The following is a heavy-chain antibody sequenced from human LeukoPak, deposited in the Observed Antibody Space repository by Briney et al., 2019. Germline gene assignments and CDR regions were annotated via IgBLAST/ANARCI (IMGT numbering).Heavy chain of an antibody. D-gene: IGHD1-1*01. CDR2: IHPRSGGT. V-gene: IGHV1-2*02. Sequence: ASVKVSCKASGYTFTDYYIHWVRRAPGQGLEWMGWIHPRSGGTRCTQTFQGRVTMTRDTSISTVYQDLSGMTFDGTGLYYCATDNYWTLDYWGQGTLVTVSS. J-gene: IGHJ4*02. CDR3: ATDNYWTLDY. CDR1: GYTFTDYY.